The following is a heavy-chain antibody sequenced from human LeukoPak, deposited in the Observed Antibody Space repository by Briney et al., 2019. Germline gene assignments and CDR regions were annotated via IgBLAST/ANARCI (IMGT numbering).Heavy chain of an antibody. CDR2: ISSSSTTI. D-gene: IGHD3-3*01. CDR1: GFTFSSYE. V-gene: IGHV3-48*01. CDR3: ARDFLEDVY. J-gene: IGHJ4*02. Sequence: PGGSLRLSCAASGFTFSSYEMNWVRQAPGKGLEWVSYISSSSTTIHYADSVRGRFTISRDNARNSLYLQMNSLRAEDTAVYYCARDFLEDVYWGQGTLVTVSS.